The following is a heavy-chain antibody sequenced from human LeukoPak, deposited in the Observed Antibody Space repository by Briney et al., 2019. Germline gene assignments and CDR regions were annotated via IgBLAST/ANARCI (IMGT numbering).Heavy chain of an antibody. CDR3: ARGRRGSSSWNPFDY. CDR2: INAGNGNT. Sequence: ASVKVSCKASGYTFTSYAMHWVRQAPGQRLEWMGWINAGNGNTKYSQKFQGRVTITADKSTSTAYMEPSSLRSEDTAVYYCARGRRGSSSWNPFDYWSQGTLVTVSS. CDR1: GYTFTSYA. D-gene: IGHD6-13*01. J-gene: IGHJ4*02. V-gene: IGHV1-3*01.